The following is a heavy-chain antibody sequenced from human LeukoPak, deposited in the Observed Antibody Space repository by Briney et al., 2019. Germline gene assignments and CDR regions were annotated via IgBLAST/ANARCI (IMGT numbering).Heavy chain of an antibody. J-gene: IGHJ4*02. V-gene: IGHV3-53*01. CDR2: IYGDGST. D-gene: IGHD7-27*01. CDR1: GFTVSSNY. CDR3: AKTGGPWD. Sequence: GGSLRLSCAASGFTVSSNYMSWVRQAPGKGLEWVSNIYGDGSTYYADSVKGRFTISRDNSKNTLYLQMNTLRVEDTAVYYCAKTGGPWDWGQGTLVTVSS.